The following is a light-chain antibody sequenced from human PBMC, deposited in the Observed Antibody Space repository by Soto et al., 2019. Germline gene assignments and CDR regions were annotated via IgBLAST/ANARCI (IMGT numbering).Light chain of an antibody. V-gene: IGKV3-15*01. Sequence: EIVMTQSPATLSVSPGERATLSCRASQTVSSYLAWYQQKPGQAPRLLIYGASTRATGIVTRFSGSGSEADITQTSISRQSQDSAAFYCQQYHNWPGYTFGQGTKLEIK. J-gene: IGKJ2*01. CDR2: GAS. CDR3: QQYHNWPGYT. CDR1: QTVSSY.